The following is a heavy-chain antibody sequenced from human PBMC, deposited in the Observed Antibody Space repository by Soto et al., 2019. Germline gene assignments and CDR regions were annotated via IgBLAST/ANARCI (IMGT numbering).Heavy chain of an antibody. J-gene: IGHJ4*02. CDR2: ISSSGSTI. V-gene: IGHV3-11*01. CDR3: ARILWFGELLFDY. Sequence: GSLRLSCAASVFTVSDYYMSWIRQAPGKGLEWVSYISSSGSTIYYADSVKGRFTISRDNAKNSLYLQMNSLRAEDTAVYYCARILWFGELLFDYWGQGTLVTVSS. CDR1: VFTVSDYY. D-gene: IGHD3-10*01.